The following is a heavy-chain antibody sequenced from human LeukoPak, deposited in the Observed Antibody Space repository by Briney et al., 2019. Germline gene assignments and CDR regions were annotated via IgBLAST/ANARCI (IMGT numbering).Heavy chain of an antibody. CDR1: GFTFSSYA. J-gene: IGHJ4*02. CDR3: ARRGYGHDY. Sequence: GRSLRLSCAASGFTFSSYAMHWVRQAPGKGLEWVAVISYDGSNKYYADSVKGRFTISRDNSKNTLYLQMNSLRAEDTAVYYCARRGYGHDYWGQGPLVTVS. CDR2: ISYDGSNK. V-gene: IGHV3-30-3*01. D-gene: IGHD5-18*01.